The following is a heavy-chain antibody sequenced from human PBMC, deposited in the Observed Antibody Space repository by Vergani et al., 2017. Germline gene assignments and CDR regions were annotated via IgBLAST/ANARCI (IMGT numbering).Heavy chain of an antibody. CDR1: GFSLNTNLMR. Sequence: QVSLKESGPALLKPTQTLTLTCTFSGFSLNTNLMRVSWIRQPPGKALEWLARIEWDDDKFYNTSLRNRLTISKDTSKNQVVLTVTNMQPVYTATYFCARDYRGDFFDYWGQGVLVTVTS. J-gene: IGHJ4*01. CDR2: IEWDDDK. CDR3: ARDYRGDFFDY. V-gene: IGHV2-70*04. D-gene: IGHD4-11*01.